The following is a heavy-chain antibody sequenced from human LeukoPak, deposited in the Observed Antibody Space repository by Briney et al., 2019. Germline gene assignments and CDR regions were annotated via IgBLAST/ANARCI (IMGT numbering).Heavy chain of an antibody. J-gene: IGHJ3*02. CDR1: GYTFTSYA. V-gene: IGHV7-4-1*02. CDR2: LNTNTGNP. D-gene: IGHD6-13*01. CDR3: ARTRPTAGYSSSWFHFDAFDI. Sequence: ASVKVSCKASGYTFTSYAMNWVRQAPGQGLEWMGWLNTNTGNPTYAQGFTGRFVFSLDTSVSTAYLQISSLKAEDTAVYYCARTRPTAGYSSSWFHFDAFDIWGQGTMVTVSS.